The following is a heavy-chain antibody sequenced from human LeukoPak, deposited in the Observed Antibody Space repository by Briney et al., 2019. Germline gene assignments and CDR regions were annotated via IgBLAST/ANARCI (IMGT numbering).Heavy chain of an antibody. J-gene: IGHJ5*02. V-gene: IGHV1-2*02. Sequence: ASVKVSCKVSGYTLTELSMHWVRQAPGQGLEWMGWINPNSGGTNYAQKFQGRVTMTRDTSISTAYMELSRLRSDDTAVYYCARDAIAAAGTAWFDPWGQGTLVTVSS. CDR2: INPNSGGT. CDR3: ARDAIAAAGTAWFDP. D-gene: IGHD6-13*01. CDR1: GYTLTELS.